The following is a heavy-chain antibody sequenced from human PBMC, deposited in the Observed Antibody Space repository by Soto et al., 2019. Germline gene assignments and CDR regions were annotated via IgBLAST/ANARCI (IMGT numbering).Heavy chain of an antibody. V-gene: IGHV1-2*04. CDR2: INPNSGGT. J-gene: IGHJ5*02. Sequence: GASVKVSCKASGYTFTSYYMHWVRQAPGQGLEWMGRINPNSGGTNYAQKFQGWVTMTRDTSISTAYMELSRLRSDDTAVYYCARGITGTTPWFDPWGQGTLVTVSS. CDR1: GYTFTSYY. D-gene: IGHD1-1*01. CDR3: ARGITGTTPWFDP.